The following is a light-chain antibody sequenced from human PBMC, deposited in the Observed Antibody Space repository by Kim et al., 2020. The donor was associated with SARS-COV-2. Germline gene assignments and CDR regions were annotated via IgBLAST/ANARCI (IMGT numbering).Light chain of an antibody. J-gene: IGLJ3*02. CDR2: EVS. V-gene: IGLV2-23*02. CDR3: CSYAGSRGWV. Sequence: QSALTQPASVSGSPGQSITISCTGTSSDIGSYPLVSWYQQHPGKAPTLMIYEVSERPSGVSNRLSGSKSGNTASLTISGLQAEDETDYYCCSYAGSRGWVFGGGTKVTVL. CDR1: SSDIGSYPL.